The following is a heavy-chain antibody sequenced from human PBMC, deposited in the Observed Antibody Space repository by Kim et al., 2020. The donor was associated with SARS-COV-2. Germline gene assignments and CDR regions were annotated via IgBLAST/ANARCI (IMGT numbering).Heavy chain of an antibody. J-gene: IGHJ4*02. Sequence: GGSLRLSCAASGFAFGSYGMHWGRQTPGKGLEWLAVIWNHGNNKNYADSVKGRFTVSRDNYKNTMYLQMDNLRAEDTGIYYCARWRGDYKNYFDHWGQGILVTVSS. CDR2: IWNHGNNK. D-gene: IGHD4-17*01. CDR1: GFAFGSYG. CDR3: ARWRGDYKNYFDH. V-gene: IGHV3-33*08.